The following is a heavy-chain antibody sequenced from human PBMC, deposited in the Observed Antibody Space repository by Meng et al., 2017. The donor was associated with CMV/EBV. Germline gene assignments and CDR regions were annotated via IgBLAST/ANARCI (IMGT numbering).Heavy chain of an antibody. Sequence: ASGGTFLTYAISWVRQAPGPGLEWMGGIIPIFGTANYAQKFQGRVTITTDESTSTAYMELSSLRSEDTAVYYCASEGDGVNNWFDPWGQGTLVTVSS. CDR3: ASEGDGVNNWFDP. J-gene: IGHJ5*02. V-gene: IGHV1-69*05. D-gene: IGHD2-21*02. CDR2: IIPIFGTA. CDR1: GGTFLTYA.